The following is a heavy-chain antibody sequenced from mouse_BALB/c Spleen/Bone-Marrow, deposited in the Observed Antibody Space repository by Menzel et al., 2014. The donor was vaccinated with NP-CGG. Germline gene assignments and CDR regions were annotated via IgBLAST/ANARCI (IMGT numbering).Heavy chain of an antibody. V-gene: IGHV1S29*02. Sequence: EVQLQQSGPELVKPGASVKISCKASGYTFTDYNMHWVKQSPGKSLEWIGYIYPYNGGTGYNQKFKSKATLTVDNSSSTAYMELRSLTSEDSAVYYCARATTAGFAYWGQGTLVTVSA. CDR3: ARATTAGFAY. CDR1: GYTFTDYN. CDR2: IYPYNGGT. D-gene: IGHD1-2*01. J-gene: IGHJ3*01.